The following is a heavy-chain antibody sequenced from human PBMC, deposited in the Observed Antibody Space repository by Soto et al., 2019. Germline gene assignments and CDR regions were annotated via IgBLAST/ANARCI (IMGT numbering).Heavy chain of an antibody. Sequence: GGSLRLSCAASGFTFSSYAMSWVRQAPGKGLEWVSAISGSGGSTYYADSVKGRFTISRDNSKNTLYLQMNSLRAEDTAVYYWAKDREYYDFWSGYPRYYYYGMDVWGQGTTVTVSS. J-gene: IGHJ6*02. CDR3: AKDREYYDFWSGYPRYYYYGMDV. CDR1: GFTFSSYA. D-gene: IGHD3-3*01. CDR2: ISGSGGST. V-gene: IGHV3-23*01.